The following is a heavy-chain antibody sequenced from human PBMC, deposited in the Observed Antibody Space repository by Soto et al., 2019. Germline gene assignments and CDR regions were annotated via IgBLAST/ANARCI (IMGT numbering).Heavy chain of an antibody. CDR2: INHSGVT. J-gene: IGHJ6*02. Sequence: SETLSLTCTVSGGSIRSSSCYWGWIRQPPGKGLEWIGEINHSGVTNYKPSLKRRVTISVDTSKNQFSLQLKSVTAADTALYYCARFSGSYYYAMDVWGQGSTVTVSS. D-gene: IGHD6-19*01. CDR3: ARFSGSYYYAMDV. V-gene: IGHV4-39*07. CDR1: GGSIRSSSCY.